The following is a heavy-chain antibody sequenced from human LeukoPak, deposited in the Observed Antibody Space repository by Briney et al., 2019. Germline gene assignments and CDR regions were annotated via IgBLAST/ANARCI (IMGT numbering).Heavy chain of an antibody. V-gene: IGHV1-2*02. CDR3: ARVGTGRVVAAKPGTFDI. D-gene: IGHD2-15*01. Sequence: ASVKVSCKASGYTFTDYYIYWVRQAPGQGLEWMGWINPNTGGTNYAQKFQGRVTMTRDTSISTAYMELSRLRSDDTAVYYCARVGTGRVVAAKPGTFDIWGQGTMVTVSS. CDR1: GYTFTDYY. J-gene: IGHJ3*02. CDR2: INPNTGGT.